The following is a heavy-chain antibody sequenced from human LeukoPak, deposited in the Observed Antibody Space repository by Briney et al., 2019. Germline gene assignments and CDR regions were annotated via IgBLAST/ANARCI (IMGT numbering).Heavy chain of an antibody. CDR2: INPNSGGT. CDR1: GYTFTGYY. D-gene: IGHD6-19*01. V-gene: IGHV1-2*04. J-gene: IGHJ1*01. CDR3: ARGSGSGWSEYFQH. Sequence: ASVKVSCKASGYTFTGYYMHWVRQAPGQGLEWMGWINPNSGGTNYAQKFQGWVTMTRDTSIGTAYMELSRLRSDDTAVYYCARGSGSGWSEYFQHWGQGTLVTVSS.